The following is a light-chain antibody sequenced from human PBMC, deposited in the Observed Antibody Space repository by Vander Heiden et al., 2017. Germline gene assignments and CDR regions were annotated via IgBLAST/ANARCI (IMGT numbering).Light chain of an antibody. CDR1: SSDVGGYNY. Sequence: QSPLTQPASVSGSPGQSITISCTGTSSDVGGYNYVSWYQQHPGKAPKVMIYDVSNRPSGVSNRVSGSKSGNTASLTISGLQAEDEADYYCTSYTSRTTWVFGGGTKLTVL. CDR3: TSYTSRTTWV. J-gene: IGLJ2*01. CDR2: DVS. V-gene: IGLV2-14*03.